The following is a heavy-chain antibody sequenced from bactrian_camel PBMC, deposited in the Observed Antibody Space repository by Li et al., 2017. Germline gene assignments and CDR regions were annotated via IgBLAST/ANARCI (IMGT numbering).Heavy chain of an antibody. CDR3: AAAPLLADPWREPGAYNF. V-gene: IGHV3S53*01. D-gene: IGHD1*01. J-gene: IGHJ4*01. Sequence: HVQLVESGGGSVQAGGSLRLSCAASGDPYSRNRMAWFRQAPGTEREAVACIYRSGDTYYVDSVKARFIISQDNDKNTVYLQMNALTHEDTAMYYCAAAPLLADPWREPGAYNFWGQGTQVTVSS. CDR2: IYRSGDT. CDR1: GDPYSRNR.